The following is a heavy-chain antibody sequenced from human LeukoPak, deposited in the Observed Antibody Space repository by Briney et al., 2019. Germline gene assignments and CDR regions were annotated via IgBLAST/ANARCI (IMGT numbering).Heavy chain of an antibody. CDR2: IYYSGSP. V-gene: IGHV4-39*07. D-gene: IGHD3-10*01. J-gene: IGHJ6*03. CDR3: ARDLRSGYGSGSEYYYYYYMDV. Sequence: SETLSLTCTVSGGSIISTTYYWGWIRQPPGKGLEWIAGIYYSGSPYYNPSLKSRVTISVDTSKNQFSLKLSSVTAADTAVYYCARDLRSGYGSGSEYYYYYYMDVWGKGTTVTVSS. CDR1: GGSIISTTYY.